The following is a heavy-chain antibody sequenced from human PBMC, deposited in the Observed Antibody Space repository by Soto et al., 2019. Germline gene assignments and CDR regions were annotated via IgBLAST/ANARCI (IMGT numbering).Heavy chain of an antibody. CDR3: ARGVGEIDILTGHPYYYYYYYTEV. CDR2: IYYSGST. V-gene: IGHV4-31*03. Sequence: PSETLSLTCTVSGGSISSGGYYWSWIRQHPGKGLEWIGYIYYSGSTYYNPSLKSRVTISVDTSKNQFSLKLSSVTAADTAVYYCARGVGEIDILTGHPYYYYYYYTEVWCTGTTVTVSS. CDR1: GGSISSGGYY. D-gene: IGHD3-9*01. J-gene: IGHJ6*03.